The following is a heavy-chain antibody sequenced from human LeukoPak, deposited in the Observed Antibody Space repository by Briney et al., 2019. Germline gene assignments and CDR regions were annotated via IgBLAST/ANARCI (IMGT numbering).Heavy chain of an antibody. Sequence: SETLSLTRAGYGGSFSGYYWSWIRQPPGKGLEWIGEINHSGSTNYNPSLKSRVTISVDTSKNQFSLKLSSVTAADTAVYYCARARKNRYFDLWGRGTLVTVSS. CDR1: GGSFSGYY. CDR2: INHSGST. D-gene: IGHD1-14*01. J-gene: IGHJ2*01. V-gene: IGHV4-34*01. CDR3: ARARKNRYFDL.